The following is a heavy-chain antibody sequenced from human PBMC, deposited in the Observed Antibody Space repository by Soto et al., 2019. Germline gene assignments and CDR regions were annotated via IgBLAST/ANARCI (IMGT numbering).Heavy chain of an antibody. V-gene: IGHV3-33*01. Sequence: GGSMRISCAASGFTFSSYGMHWARQEKEKGLERVAVIWYDGSNKYYADSVKGRFTISRDNSKNTLYLQMNSLRAEDTAVYYFARTQRRTIFGGVIAGRLDLLVQGTLVTVSS. CDR1: GFTFSSYG. J-gene: IGHJ5*02. D-gene: IGHD3-3*01. CDR2: IWYDGSNK. CDR3: ARTQRRTIFGGVIAGRLDL.